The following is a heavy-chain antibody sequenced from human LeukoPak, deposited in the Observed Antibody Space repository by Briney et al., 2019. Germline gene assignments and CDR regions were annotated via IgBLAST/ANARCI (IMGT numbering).Heavy chain of an antibody. J-gene: IGHJ4*02. D-gene: IGHD6-6*01. Sequence: GGSLRLSCTASGFTFRNYWMSWVRQAPGKGLECVAYIKEDGSDKNYVDSVKGRFTISRDHAKSSLYLQMNSLRVEDTAVYYCVRGTRSNSFWGQGTQVTVSS. CDR2: IKEDGSDK. CDR1: GFTFRNYW. V-gene: IGHV3-7*01. CDR3: VRGTRSNSF.